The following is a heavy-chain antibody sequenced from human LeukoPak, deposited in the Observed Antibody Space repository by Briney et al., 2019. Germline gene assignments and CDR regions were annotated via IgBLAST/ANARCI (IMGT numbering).Heavy chain of an antibody. CDR1: GFTFSSYG. J-gene: IGHJ4*02. D-gene: IGHD2-2*01. V-gene: IGHV3-30*02. Sequence: GGSLRLSCAASGFTFSSYGMHWVRQAPAKGLEGVAFIRYDGSNKYYADSVKGRFTISRDNSKNTLYLQMNSLRAEDTAVYYCAKGGIVVVPAAIPFDYWGQGTLVTVSS. CDR3: AKGGIVVVPAAIPFDY. CDR2: IRYDGSNK.